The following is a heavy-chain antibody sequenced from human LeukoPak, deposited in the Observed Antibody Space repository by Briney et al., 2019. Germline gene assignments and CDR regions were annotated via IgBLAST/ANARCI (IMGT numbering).Heavy chain of an antibody. D-gene: IGHD5/OR15-5a*01. CDR1: GGSVSSSSHY. CDR3: ARAPSTGGVFFDY. J-gene: IGHJ4*02. V-gene: IGHV4-39*07. Sequence: SETLSLTCTVSGGSVSSSSHYWGWIRQPPGKGLEWIGNIYFRGNTYYNPSLESRVTISIDTSKNQFSLKLSSVTAADTAVYYCARAPSTGGVFFDYWGQGTLVTVSS. CDR2: IYFRGNT.